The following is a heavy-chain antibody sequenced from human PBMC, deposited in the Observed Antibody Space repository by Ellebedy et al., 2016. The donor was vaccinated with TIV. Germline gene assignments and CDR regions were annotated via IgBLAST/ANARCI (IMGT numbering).Heavy chain of an antibody. CDR2: IYYSGST. Sequence: SETLSLTXTVSGGSISSSSYYWGWIRQPPGKGLEWIGSIYYSGSTYYNPSLKSRVTISVDTSKNQFSLKLSSVTAADTAVYYCASAYYYDSSGYYGEFDYWGQGTLVTVSS. V-gene: IGHV4-39*07. D-gene: IGHD3-22*01. J-gene: IGHJ4*02. CDR1: GGSISSSSYY. CDR3: ASAYYYDSSGYYGEFDY.